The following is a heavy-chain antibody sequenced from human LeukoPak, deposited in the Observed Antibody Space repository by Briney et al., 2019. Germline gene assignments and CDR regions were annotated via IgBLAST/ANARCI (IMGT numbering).Heavy chain of an antibody. CDR2: IYPGDSDT. V-gene: IGHV5-51*01. CDR3: ARDQYYYGSGSYNDYYYGMDV. Sequence: GESLKISCKGSGYSFTSYWIGWVRQMPGKGLEWMGIIYPGDSDTRYSPSFQGQVTISADKSISTAYLQWSSLKASDTAMYYCARDQYYYGSGSYNDYYYGMDVWGQGTTVTVSS. D-gene: IGHD3-10*01. J-gene: IGHJ6*02. CDR1: GYSFTSYW.